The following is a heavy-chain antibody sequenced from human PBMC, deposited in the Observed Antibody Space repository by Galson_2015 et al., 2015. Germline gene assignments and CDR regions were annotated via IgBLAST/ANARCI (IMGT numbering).Heavy chain of an antibody. Sequence: CAISGDSVSNHTAVWHWIRQSPSGGLEWLGRTYYRSRWYHDYAMSVQSRITISPDTSKNQFSLQLKSVTPEDTAMYYCARERTRYDDYAYWGQGTLVTVSS. CDR2: TYYRSRWYH. V-gene: IGHV6-1*01. CDR1: GDSVSNHTAV. D-gene: IGHD4-17*01. J-gene: IGHJ4*02. CDR3: ARERTRYDDYAY.